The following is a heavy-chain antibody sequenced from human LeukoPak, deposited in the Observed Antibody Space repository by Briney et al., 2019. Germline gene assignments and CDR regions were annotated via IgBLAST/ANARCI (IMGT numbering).Heavy chain of an antibody. CDR3: ARALLGGVYYMDV. V-gene: IGHV3-21*01. D-gene: IGHD3-16*01. CDR2: ISSSSSYI. Sequence: GGSLRLSCAASGFTFSSYSMNWVRQAPGKGLEWVSSISSSSSYIYYADSVKGRFTISRDNAKNSLYLQMNSLRAEDTAVYYCARALLGGVYYMDVWGKGTTVTVSS. CDR1: GFTFSSYS. J-gene: IGHJ6*03.